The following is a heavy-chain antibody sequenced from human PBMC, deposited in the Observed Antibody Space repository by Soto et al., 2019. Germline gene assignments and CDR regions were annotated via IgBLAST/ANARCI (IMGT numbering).Heavy chain of an antibody. D-gene: IGHD5-12*01. CDR3: AREGVAPYYYYGMDV. J-gene: IGHJ6*02. CDR1: GYSFHTYA. V-gene: IGHV1-18*01. CDR2: ISTYNGDT. Sequence: ASVKVSCKASGYSFHTYAISWVRQAPGQGLEWMGWISTYNGDTNYAQTFQGRVTMTTDTSTSTVHMEVRSLRSDDTVVYYCAREGVAPYYYYGMDVWGQGTPVTVSS.